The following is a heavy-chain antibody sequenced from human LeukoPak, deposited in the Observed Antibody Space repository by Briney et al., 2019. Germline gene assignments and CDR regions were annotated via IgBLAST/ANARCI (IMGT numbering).Heavy chain of an antibody. CDR1: GFTFSSYA. J-gene: IGHJ3*02. Sequence: GGSLRLSCAASGFTFSSYAMSWVRQAPGKGLKWVSAISGSGGSTYYADSVKGRFTISRDNSKNTLYLQMNSLRAEDTAVYYCAKERTDLYSGSYPIDAFDIWGQGTMVTVSS. CDR2: ISGSGGST. V-gene: IGHV3-23*01. D-gene: IGHD1-26*01. CDR3: AKERTDLYSGSYPIDAFDI.